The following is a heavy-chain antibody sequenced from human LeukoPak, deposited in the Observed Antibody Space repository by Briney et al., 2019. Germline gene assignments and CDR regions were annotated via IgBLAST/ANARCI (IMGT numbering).Heavy chain of an antibody. CDR1: SVSFSDYF. CDR3: ARGCITMVRGPGGGMDV. V-gene: IGHV4-34*01. CDR2: INHSGST. J-gene: IGHJ6*02. D-gene: IGHD3-10*01. Sequence: SETLSLTCAVYSVSFSDYFWSWIRQSPGKGLEWIGEINHSGSTHCNSSLKSRATMSVDTSKNQFSLKLSSVTAADTAVYYCARGCITMVRGPGGGMDVWGQGTTVTVSS.